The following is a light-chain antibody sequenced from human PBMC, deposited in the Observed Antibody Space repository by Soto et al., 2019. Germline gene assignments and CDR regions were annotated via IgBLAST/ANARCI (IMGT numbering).Light chain of an antibody. Sequence: EIVLTQSPATLSLSPLERATLSCRASQSVAGSYLAWYQQKPGQAPRLLIYGASSRATGFPDRFSGSGSGTDFTLTISGLEPEDSAVYYCQQYGSSSEITFGQGTQREIK. V-gene: IGKV3-20*01. CDR2: GAS. CDR3: QQYGSSSEIT. J-gene: IGKJ5*01. CDR1: QSVAGSY.